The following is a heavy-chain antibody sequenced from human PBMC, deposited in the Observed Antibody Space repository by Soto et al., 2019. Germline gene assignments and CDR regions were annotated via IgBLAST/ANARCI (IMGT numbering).Heavy chain of an antibody. Sequence: QVQLVQSGAEVKKPGSSVKVSCKASGGTFSSYAISWVRQAPGQGLEWMGGIIPIFGTANYAQKFQGRVTITADESTSTAYMELSSLRSEDTAVYYCASLYCSSTSCSPYYYYGMDVWGQGTTVTVSS. CDR3: ASLYCSSTSCSPYYYYGMDV. D-gene: IGHD2-2*01. V-gene: IGHV1-69*01. CDR2: IIPIFGTA. CDR1: GGTFSSYA. J-gene: IGHJ6*02.